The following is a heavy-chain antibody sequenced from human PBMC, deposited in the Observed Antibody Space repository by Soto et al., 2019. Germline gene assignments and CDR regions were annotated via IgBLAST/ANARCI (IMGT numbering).Heavy chain of an antibody. Sequence: QVQLVQSGAEEKKPGASVKVSCKASGYTFTSNAMHWVRQAPGQRLEWMGWINAGNGNTKYSQKFQGRVTITRDTSASTAYMELSSLRSEDTAVYYCARLHYYEPVGPFDPWGQGTLVTVSS. D-gene: IGHD3-22*01. V-gene: IGHV1-3*05. CDR2: INAGNGNT. CDR3: ARLHYYEPVGPFDP. CDR1: GYTFTSNA. J-gene: IGHJ5*02.